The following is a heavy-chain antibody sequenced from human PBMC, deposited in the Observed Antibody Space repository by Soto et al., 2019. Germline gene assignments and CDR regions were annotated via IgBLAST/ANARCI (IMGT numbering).Heavy chain of an antibody. V-gene: IGHV3-74*01. Sequence: EVQLVESGGGLVQPGGSLRLSCAASGFTFSTNWWHWVRQVPGKGLVWVSRIDHDGRSTSYADSVKGRFTISRDNAKNTLSLQMNSLTVEDTGVYYCVRKAGASYMPAEYFQHWGQGTLVTVSS. CDR3: VRKAGASYMPAEYFQH. J-gene: IGHJ1*01. CDR2: IDHDGRST. CDR1: GFTFSTNW. D-gene: IGHD2-2*01.